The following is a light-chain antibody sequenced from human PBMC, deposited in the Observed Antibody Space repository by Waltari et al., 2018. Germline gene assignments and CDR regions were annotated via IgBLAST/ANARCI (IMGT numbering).Light chain of an antibody. J-gene: IGKJ4*01. Sequence: DIQLTQSPSTLPASVGDRVTITGRASDYAKHNLAWYPQKPGKAPTVVIHKVSRLESGVPSRCSGSGFVTEFSLTISGLQPDDFATYYCQQYNTRPITIGGGTKVE. CDR2: KVS. CDR3: QQYNTRPIT. V-gene: IGKV1-5*03. CDR1: DYAKHN.